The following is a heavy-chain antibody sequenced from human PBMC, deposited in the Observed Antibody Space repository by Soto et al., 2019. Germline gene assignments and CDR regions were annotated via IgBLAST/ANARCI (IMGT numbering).Heavy chain of an antibody. Sequence: SETLSLTCAVSGGSISSGGYSWSWIRQPPRKGLEWIGYMYHSGSTYYNPSLKSRVTISIDRSKNQFSLKLSSVTAADTALYYCARLRGYSGYDSGYYFDYWGQGTLVTVSS. J-gene: IGHJ4*02. V-gene: IGHV4-30-2*01. CDR3: ARLRGYSGYDSGYYFDY. D-gene: IGHD5-12*01. CDR2: MYHSGST. CDR1: GGSISSGGYS.